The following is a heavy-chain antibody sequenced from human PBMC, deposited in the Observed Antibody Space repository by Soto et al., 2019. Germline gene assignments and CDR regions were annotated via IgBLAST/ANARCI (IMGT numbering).Heavy chain of an antibody. Sequence: EVQLVESGGGLVQPGGSLRLSCAASGFTFSSYWMHWVRQAPGKGLVWVSRINSDGSSTSYADSVKGRFIISRDNAKNTLYLQMNSLRAEDTAVYYCARDLVGTTDYYYYYGMDVWGQGTTVTVSS. D-gene: IGHD1-1*01. CDR2: INSDGSST. CDR1: GFTFSSYW. CDR3: ARDLVGTTDYYYYYGMDV. J-gene: IGHJ6*02. V-gene: IGHV3-74*01.